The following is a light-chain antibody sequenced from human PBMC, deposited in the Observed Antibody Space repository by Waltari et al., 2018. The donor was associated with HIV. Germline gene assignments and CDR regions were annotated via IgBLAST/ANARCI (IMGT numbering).Light chain of an antibody. J-gene: IGLJ3*02. CDR2: QDS. CDR3: HSWDTNNVQV. Sequence: SFDLIQPPSVSVSPGQTDAITCSGDTLGSKSACWFQQKPGQSPVLVISQDSKRPSGIPERFSGSKSGNTATLTITGTQAMDEADYYCHSWDTNNVQVFGGGTKLTVL. V-gene: IGLV3-1*01. CDR1: TLGSKS.